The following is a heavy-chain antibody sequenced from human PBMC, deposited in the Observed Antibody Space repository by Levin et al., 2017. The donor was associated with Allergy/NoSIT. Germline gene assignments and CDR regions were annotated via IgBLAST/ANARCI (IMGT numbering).Heavy chain of an antibody. D-gene: IGHD3-22*01. J-gene: IGHJ4*02. V-gene: IGHV3-9*01. CDR2: ISWNSDNI. Sequence: SCTASGFSFDDYAMHWVRQAPGKGLEWVSGISWNSDNIAYADSVKGRFTISRDNAKNSLYLQMNNLRTEDTALYYCAKGKFEDSNLFYFNLWGQGTLVTVSS. CDR1: GFSFDDYA. CDR3: AKGKFEDSNLFYFNL.